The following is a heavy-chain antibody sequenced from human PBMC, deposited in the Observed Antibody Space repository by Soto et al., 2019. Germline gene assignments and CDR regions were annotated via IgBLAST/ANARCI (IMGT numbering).Heavy chain of an antibody. D-gene: IGHD6-6*01. CDR3: ARGSPTRVPLIAARAFFDY. J-gene: IGHJ4*02. CDR2: INHSGST. Sequence: SETLSLTCAVYGGSFSGYYWSWIRQPPGKGLEWIGEINHSGSTNYNPSLKSRVTISVDTSKNQFSLKLSSVTAADTAVYYCARGSPTRVPLIAARAFFDYWGQGTLVTVSS. CDR1: GGSFSGYY. V-gene: IGHV4-34*01.